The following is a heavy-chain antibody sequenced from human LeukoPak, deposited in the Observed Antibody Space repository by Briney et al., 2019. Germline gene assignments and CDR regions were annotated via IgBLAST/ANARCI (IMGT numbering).Heavy chain of an antibody. CDR3: ARPVGHMSGAFDI. Sequence: ASVKVSCKASGFTFTSSAVQWVRQARGQRLEWIGWIVVGSGNTSYAQKFQGRVTMTRDTSTSTVYMELSSLRSEDTAVYYCARPVGHMSGAFDIWGQGTMVTVSS. V-gene: IGHV1-58*01. CDR1: GFTFTSSA. D-gene: IGHD3-3*01. CDR2: IVVGSGNT. J-gene: IGHJ3*02.